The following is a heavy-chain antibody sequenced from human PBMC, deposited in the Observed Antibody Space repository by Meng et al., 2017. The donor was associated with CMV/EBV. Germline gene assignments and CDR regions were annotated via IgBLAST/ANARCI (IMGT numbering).Heavy chain of an antibody. V-gene: IGHV4-34*01. Sequence: QVPLREWGAGLLEPSETLSPTCAVYGGSFSGHYWSWIRQPPGKGLEWIGEINHSGSTNYNPSLKSRVTISVDTSKNQFSLKLSSVTAADTAVYYCASSLTYPDYWGQGTLVTVSS. CDR1: GGSFSGHY. D-gene: IGHD2-15*01. J-gene: IGHJ4*02. CDR3: ASSLTYPDY. CDR2: INHSGST.